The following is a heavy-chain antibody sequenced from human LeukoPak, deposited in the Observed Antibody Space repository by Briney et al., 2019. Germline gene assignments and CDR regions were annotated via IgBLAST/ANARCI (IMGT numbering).Heavy chain of an antibody. J-gene: IGHJ4*02. CDR2: IYSDGTT. CDR1: GASTTSYY. Sequence: SETLSLTCSVSGASTTSYYWNWIRQAPGKGLEWLGYIYSDGTTSYSPSLRSRVTISIDTSRDQFSLKLSSVTAADAAVYYCARDTRSYDTSGYYYFDYWGQGALVTVSS. CDR3: ARDTRSYDTSGYYYFDY. D-gene: IGHD3-22*01. V-gene: IGHV4-59*01.